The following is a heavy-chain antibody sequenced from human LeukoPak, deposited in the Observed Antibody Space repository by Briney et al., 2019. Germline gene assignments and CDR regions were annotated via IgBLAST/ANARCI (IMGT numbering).Heavy chain of an antibody. CDR3: ARPNYDFWSGYPNWFDP. CDR1: GYTITGYY. D-gene: IGHD3-3*01. V-gene: IGHV1-2*02. CDR2: SNPNSGGT. Sequence: ASVKVSCKASGYTITGYYMHWVRQAPGQGLEWIGWSNPNSGGTNYAQKFQGRVTMTRDTSISTAYMELSRLRSDDTAVYYCARPNYDFWSGYPNWFDPWGQGTLVTVSS. J-gene: IGHJ5*02.